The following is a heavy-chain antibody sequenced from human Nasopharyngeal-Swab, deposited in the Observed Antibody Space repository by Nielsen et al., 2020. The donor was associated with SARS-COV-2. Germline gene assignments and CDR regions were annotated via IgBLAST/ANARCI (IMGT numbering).Heavy chain of an antibody. J-gene: IGHJ4*02. CDR2: ISYDGSNK. V-gene: IGHV3-30*18. Sequence: LSLTCAASGFTFSSYGMHWVRQAPGKGLEWVAVISYDGSNKYYADSVKGRFTISRDNSKNTLYLQMNSLRAEDTAVYYCAKEEMGSQRFLWGYSSGGFGYWGQGTLVTVSS. CDR1: GFTFSSYG. CDR3: AKEEMGSQRFLWGYSSGGFGY. D-gene: IGHD6-19*01.